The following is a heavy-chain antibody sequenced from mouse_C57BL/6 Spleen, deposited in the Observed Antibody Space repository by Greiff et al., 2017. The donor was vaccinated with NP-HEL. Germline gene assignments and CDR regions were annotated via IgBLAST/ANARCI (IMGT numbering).Heavy chain of an antibody. J-gene: IGHJ2*01. CDR2: INPNSGST. V-gene: IGHV1-64*01. CDR3: ARWDTTVVATDY. D-gene: IGHD1-1*01. Sequence: VKLQQPGAELVKPGASVKLSCKASGYTFTSYWMHWVKQRPGQGLEWIGMINPNSGSTNYNEKFKSKATLTVDKSSSTAYMQLSSLTSEDSAVYYCARWDTTVVATDYWGQGTTLTVSS. CDR1: GYTFTSYW.